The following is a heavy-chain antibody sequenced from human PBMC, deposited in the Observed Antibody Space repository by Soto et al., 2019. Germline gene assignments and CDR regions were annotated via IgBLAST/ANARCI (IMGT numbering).Heavy chain of an antibody. J-gene: IGHJ4*02. CDR1: GFTFSSYW. CDR3: AGAARAAMAYFDY. V-gene: IGHV3-7*04. Sequence: EVQLVESGGGLVQPGGSLRLSCAASGFTFSSYWMSWVRQAPGKGLEWVANIKQDGSEKYYVDSVKGRFTISRDNAKNSLYLQMNSLRAEDTAVYYCAGAARAAMAYFDYWGQGTLVTVSS. D-gene: IGHD5-18*01. CDR2: IKQDGSEK.